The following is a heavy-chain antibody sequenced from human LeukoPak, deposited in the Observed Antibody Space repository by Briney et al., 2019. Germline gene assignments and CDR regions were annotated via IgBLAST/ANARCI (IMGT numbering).Heavy chain of an antibody. D-gene: IGHD6-19*01. Sequence: SETLSLTCTVFGGSISSSNYYWAWFRQPPGKGLDWIGSLYYDGRTYYNPSLESRLTISVDTSNNQFSLKLTSVTATDTAVYYCARDGGNQWRGFDYWGQGTLVTVSS. CDR2: LYYDGRT. CDR3: ARDGGNQWRGFDY. CDR1: GGSISSSNYY. V-gene: IGHV4-39*02. J-gene: IGHJ4*02.